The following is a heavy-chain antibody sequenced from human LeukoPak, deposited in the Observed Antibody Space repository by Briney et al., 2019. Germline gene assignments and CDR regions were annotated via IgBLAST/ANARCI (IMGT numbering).Heavy chain of an antibody. Sequence: PSETLSLTCTASGGSINSYYWGWIRQPAGKGLEWIGRTYTTGSTNYNPSLESRVTMSVDTSKNQFSLKLTSVTAADTAMYYCARAGYTISYYSLDYWGQGTLVTVSS. CDR3: ARAGYTISYYSLDY. V-gene: IGHV4-4*07. CDR1: GGSINSYY. CDR2: TYTTGST. D-gene: IGHD1-26*01. J-gene: IGHJ4*02.